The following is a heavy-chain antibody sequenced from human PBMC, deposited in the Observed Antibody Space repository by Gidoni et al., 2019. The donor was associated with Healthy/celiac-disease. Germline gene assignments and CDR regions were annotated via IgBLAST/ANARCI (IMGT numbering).Heavy chain of an antibody. J-gene: IGHJ4*02. CDR1: GGSFSGYY. V-gene: IGHV4-34*01. CDR2: INHSGST. CDR3: ARSPRVIPAARVYFDY. D-gene: IGHD2-2*01. Sequence: QVQLQQWGAGLLKPSETLSLTCAVYGGSFSGYYWSWIRQPPGKGLEWIGEINHSGSTNYNPSLKSRVTISVDTSKNQFSLKLSSVTAADKAVYYCARSPRVIPAARVYFDYWGQGTLVTVSS.